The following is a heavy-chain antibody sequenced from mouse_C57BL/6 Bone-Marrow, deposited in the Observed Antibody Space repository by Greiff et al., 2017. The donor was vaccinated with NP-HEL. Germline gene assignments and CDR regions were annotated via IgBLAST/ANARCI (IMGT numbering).Heavy chain of an antibody. D-gene: IGHD2-5*01. V-gene: IGHV1-5*01. CDR3: KKSNLYAMDD. CDR2: IYPGNSDT. J-gene: IGHJ4*01. Sequence: EVQLQQSGTVLARPGASVKMSCKTSGYTFTSYWMHWVKQRPGQGLEWIGAIYPGNSDTSYNQTFKGKAKLTAVTAASTAYMELSSLTNEDSAVYYCKKSNLYAMDDWGQGTSVTVSS. CDR1: GYTFTSYW.